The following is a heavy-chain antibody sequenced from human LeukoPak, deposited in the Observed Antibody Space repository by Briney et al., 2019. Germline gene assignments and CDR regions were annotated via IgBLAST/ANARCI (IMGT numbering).Heavy chain of an antibody. J-gene: IGHJ4*02. V-gene: IGHV3-21*04. Sequence: PGGSLRLSCAASGFTFSSYPLNWVRQAPGKGLEWVSSIGTSGRYIYYADSVKGRFTISRDNSKNTLYLQMNSLRAEDTAVYYCARRAGAYSHPYDYWGQGTLVTVSS. CDR2: IGTSGRYI. D-gene: IGHD4/OR15-4a*01. CDR1: GFTFSSYP. CDR3: ARRAGAYSHPYDY.